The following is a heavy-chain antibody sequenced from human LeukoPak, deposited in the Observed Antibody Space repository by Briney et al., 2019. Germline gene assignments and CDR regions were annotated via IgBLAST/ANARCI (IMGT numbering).Heavy chain of an antibody. CDR3: ARDLGVTMVRGHNWFDP. D-gene: IGHD3-10*01. J-gene: IGHJ5*02. V-gene: IGHV1-46*01. CDR2: INPSGGST. CDR1: GYTFTSYY. Sequence: GASVKVSCKASGYTFTSYYMHWVRQAPGQGLEWMGIINPSGGSTSYAQKFQSRVTMTRDMSTSTVYMELSSLRSEDAAVYYCARDLGVTMVRGHNWFDPWGQGTLVTVSS.